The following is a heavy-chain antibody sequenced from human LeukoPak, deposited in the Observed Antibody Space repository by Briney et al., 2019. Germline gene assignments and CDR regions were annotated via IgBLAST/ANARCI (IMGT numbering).Heavy chain of an antibody. CDR2: IYSGGST. Sequence: GGSLRLPCAASGFSVSNNYMGWVRQAPGKGLEWVSVIYSGGSTFYADSVKGRFTISRDNSKNTLYLQMNSLRAEDTAVYYCASDSYSPEYFQHWGQGTLVTVSS. D-gene: IGHD2-15*01. V-gene: IGHV3-66*01. J-gene: IGHJ1*01. CDR1: GFSVSNNY. CDR3: ASDSYSPEYFQH.